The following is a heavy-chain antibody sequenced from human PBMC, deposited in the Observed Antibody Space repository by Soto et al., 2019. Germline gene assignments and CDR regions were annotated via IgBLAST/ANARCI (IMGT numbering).Heavy chain of an antibody. Sequence: GGSLRLSCASSGFSFIAFSMNWVRQAPGKGLEWVSYISSTSSTIYYGDSVKGRFTISRDNAKNSLYLQMNSLRDEDTAVYYCAREGGRHCSPTRCYNAFDIWGQGTMVTVS. CDR2: ISSTSSTI. J-gene: IGHJ3*02. CDR3: AREGGRHCSPTRCYNAFDI. D-gene: IGHD2-2*02. V-gene: IGHV3-48*02. CDR1: GFSFIAFS.